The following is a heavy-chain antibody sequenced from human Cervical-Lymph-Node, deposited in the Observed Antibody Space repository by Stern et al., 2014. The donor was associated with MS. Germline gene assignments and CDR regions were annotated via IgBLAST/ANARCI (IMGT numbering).Heavy chain of an antibody. Sequence: EVQLVESGGGLLQPGGSLRLSCGASGFTFSTYWMHWVRPGPGKGLVWVSRINSGGSSTSYTDAVRGRFTISRDNAKNTVYLQMTSLRAEDTAVYYCARSSGASGDAMYVWGQGTTVTVSS. CDR3: ARSSGASGDAMYV. D-gene: IGHD2-15*01. J-gene: IGHJ6*02. CDR2: INSGGSST. CDR1: GFTFSTYW. V-gene: IGHV3-74*02.